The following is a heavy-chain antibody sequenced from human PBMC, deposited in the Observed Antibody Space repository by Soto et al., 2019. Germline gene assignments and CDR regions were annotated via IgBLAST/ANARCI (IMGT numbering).Heavy chain of an antibody. CDR3: ARHYGYYSHYMDV. V-gene: IGHV4-39*01. CDR1: GDSISNNNFY. CDR2: IYYSGST. D-gene: IGHD3-10*01. Sequence: QLQLQESGPGLVKPSETLSLTCTVPGDSISNNNFYWGWIRQPPGKGLEWIGSIYYSGSTYYNPSLKSRVTISVDTSNNQLSLKLSSVTAADTAVYYCARHYGYYSHYMDVWTKGTKVTV. J-gene: IGHJ6*03.